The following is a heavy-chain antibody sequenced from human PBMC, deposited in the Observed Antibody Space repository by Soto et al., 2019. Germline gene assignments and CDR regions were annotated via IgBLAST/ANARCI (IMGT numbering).Heavy chain of an antibody. J-gene: IGHJ1*01. Sequence: QVQLVESGGGVVQPGRSLRLSCAASGFIFSSYAMHWVRQAPGKGLEWVPVISYDGSNKYYADSVKGRFTISRDNSKSTLYLQRNSLRHEDTAVHYCARDRYYDSSGPEYFQHWGQGTLVTVSS. CDR3: ARDRYYDSSGPEYFQH. CDR1: GFIFSSYA. V-gene: IGHV3-30*14. D-gene: IGHD3-22*01. CDR2: ISYDGSNK.